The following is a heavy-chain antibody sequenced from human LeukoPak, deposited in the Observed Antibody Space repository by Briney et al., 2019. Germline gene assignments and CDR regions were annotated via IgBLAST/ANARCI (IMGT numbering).Heavy chain of an antibody. J-gene: IGHJ4*02. Sequence: GGSLRLSCGASGFTFSSYGMHWVRQGPGKGLEWVAFIRHDGSKKYHADSVKGRFTISRDTSRSTLYLQMNSLRAEDAAVYYCAKAPVTSCRGAFCYPFDYWGQGTLVTVSS. D-gene: IGHD2-15*01. CDR3: AKAPVTSCRGAFCYPFDY. V-gene: IGHV3-30*02. CDR1: GFTFSSYG. CDR2: IRHDGSKK.